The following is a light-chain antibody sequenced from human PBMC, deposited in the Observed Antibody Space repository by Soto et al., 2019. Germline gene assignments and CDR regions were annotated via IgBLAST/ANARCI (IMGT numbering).Light chain of an antibody. CDR1: QSISAS. V-gene: IGKV1-5*03. J-gene: IGKJ1*01. Sequence: DIQMTQSPSTLSASVGDRVTITCRASQSISASLAWYQQKPGKAPKPLIYKASSLETGVPSRFSGSGSGTEFTLTISSLQPDDCATYFCQHMATFGQGTKVEIK. CDR3: QHMAT. CDR2: KAS.